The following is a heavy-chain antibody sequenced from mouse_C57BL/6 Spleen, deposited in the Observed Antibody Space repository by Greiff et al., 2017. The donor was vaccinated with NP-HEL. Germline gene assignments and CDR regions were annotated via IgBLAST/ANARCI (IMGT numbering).Heavy chain of an antibody. J-gene: IGHJ2*01. CDR1: GYAFSSYW. D-gene: IGHD1-1*01. CDR3: ARDSITTVVEGYFDY. Sequence: VQRVESGAELVKPGASVKISCKASGYAFSSYWMNWVKQRPGKGLEWIGQIYPGDGDTNYNGKFKGKATLTADKSSSTAYMQLSSLTSEDSAVYFCARDSITTVVEGYFDYWGQGTTLTVSS. CDR2: IYPGDGDT. V-gene: IGHV1-80*01.